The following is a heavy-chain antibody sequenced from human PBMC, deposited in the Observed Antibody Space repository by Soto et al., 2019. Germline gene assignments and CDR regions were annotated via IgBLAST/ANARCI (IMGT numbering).Heavy chain of an antibody. V-gene: IGHV4-34*01. CDR3: ARRRRDYRYYYYYYGMDV. J-gene: IGHJ6*02. CDR1: GRPLRGSY. CDR2: INHSGST. D-gene: IGHD4-4*01. Sequence: PSETLSLTCAAHGRPLRGSYRSWIRQPPGKGLEWIGEINHSGSTNYNPSLKSRVTISVDTSKNQFSLKLSSVTAADTAVYYCARRRRDYRYYYYYYGMDVWGQGTTVT.